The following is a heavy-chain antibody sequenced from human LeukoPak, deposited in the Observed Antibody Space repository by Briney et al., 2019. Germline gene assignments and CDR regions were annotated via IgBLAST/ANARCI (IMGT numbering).Heavy chain of an antibody. V-gene: IGHV3-30*02. CDR1: GFTFSSYG. D-gene: IGHD1-26*01. CDR2: IRYDASNQ. CDR3: AREIGSYPYFDY. Sequence: AWGSLRLFCAASGFTFSSYGMHWARQDPGKGLECVAFIRYDASNQYYADSLKGRFTISRDDSKNILYLQMNFLRAEDTAVYYSAREIGSYPYFDYWGQGTLITVSS. J-gene: IGHJ4*02.